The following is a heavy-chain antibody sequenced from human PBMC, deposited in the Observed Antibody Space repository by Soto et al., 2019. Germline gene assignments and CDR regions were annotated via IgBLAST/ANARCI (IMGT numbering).Heavy chain of an antibody. J-gene: IGHJ5*01. D-gene: IGHD3-10*01. CDR3: HITTVRGVTTGALHWFDP. V-gene: IGHV1-69*13. CDR1: GYTFSSYA. CDR2: IIPIFGTA. Sequence: SVKVSCKASGYTFSSYAISWVRQAPGQGLEWMGGIIPIFGTANYAQKFQGRVTITADESTSTAYMELSSLRSEDTAVYYCHITTVRGVTTGALHWFDPWGQGTLVTVSS.